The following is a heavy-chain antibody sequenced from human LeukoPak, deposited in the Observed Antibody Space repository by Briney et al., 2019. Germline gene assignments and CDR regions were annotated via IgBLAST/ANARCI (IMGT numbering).Heavy chain of an antibody. CDR1: GYTFTSYG. CDR3: ARLKRRGMFDY. Sequence: EASVKVSCKASGYTFTSYGISWVRQAPGQGLEWMGWISAYNGNTNYAQKLQGRVTMTTDTSTSTAYMKLRSLRSDDTAVYYCARLKRRGMFDYWGQGTLVTVSS. CDR2: ISAYNGNT. D-gene: IGHD2-15*01. V-gene: IGHV1-18*01. J-gene: IGHJ4*02.